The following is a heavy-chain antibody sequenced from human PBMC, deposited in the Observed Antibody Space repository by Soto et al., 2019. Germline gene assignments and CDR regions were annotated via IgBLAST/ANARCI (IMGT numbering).Heavy chain of an antibody. V-gene: IGHV1-2*02. J-gene: IGHJ6*02. Sequence: ASVKVSCKASGYTFTGYYVHWVRQAPGQGLEWMGWINPNSGDTYLAQRFQGRVTMNRDTSIGTAYMELRGLTSDDTAEYYCAKGGAIVAAGTRVYLYNAMDVWGQGTTVTVFS. CDR1: GYTFTGYY. CDR3: AKGGAIVAAGTRVYLYNAMDV. D-gene: IGHD1-26*01. CDR2: INPNSGDT.